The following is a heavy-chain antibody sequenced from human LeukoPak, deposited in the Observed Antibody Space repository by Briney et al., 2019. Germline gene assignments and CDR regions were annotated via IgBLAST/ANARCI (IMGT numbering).Heavy chain of an antibody. J-gene: IGHJ4*02. CDR1: GFTFSTYV. CDR3: ATNYGSGSNYFDY. V-gene: IGHV3-64D*06. Sequence: GGSLRLSCSVSGFTFSTYVMHWVRQTPGKGLEYVSAISSNGDNTYYADSVKGRFTISRDNSKNTLYLQMSSLRADDTAVYYCATNYGSGSNYFDYWGQGTLVTVSS. CDR2: ISSNGDNT. D-gene: IGHD3-10*01.